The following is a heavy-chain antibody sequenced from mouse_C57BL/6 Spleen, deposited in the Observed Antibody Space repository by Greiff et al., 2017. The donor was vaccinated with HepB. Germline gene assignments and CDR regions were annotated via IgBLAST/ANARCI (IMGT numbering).Heavy chain of an antibody. V-gene: IGHV1-18*01. Sequence: EVQLQQSGPELVKPGASVKIPCKASGYTFTDYNMDWVKQSHGKSLEWIGDINPNNGGTIYNQKFKGKATLTVDKSSSTAYMELRSLTSEDTAVYDCARGPGDWFAYWGQGTLVTVSA. CDR1: GYTFTDYN. CDR3: ARGPGDWFAY. J-gene: IGHJ3*01. CDR2: INPNNGGT.